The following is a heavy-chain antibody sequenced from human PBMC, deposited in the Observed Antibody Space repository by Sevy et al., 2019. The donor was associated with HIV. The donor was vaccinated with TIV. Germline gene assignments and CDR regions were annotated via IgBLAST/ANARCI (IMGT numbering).Heavy chain of an antibody. CDR3: ARTRLIFGVVTSDAFDI. CDR1: GYTFTSYG. D-gene: IGHD3-3*01. Sequence: ASVKVSCKASGYTFTSYGISWVRQAPGQGLEWMGWISAYNGNTNYAQKLQGRVTMTTDTSTSKAYMGLRSLRSDDTAVYYCARTRLIFGVVTSDAFDIWGQGTMVTVSS. V-gene: IGHV1-18*01. CDR2: ISAYNGNT. J-gene: IGHJ3*02.